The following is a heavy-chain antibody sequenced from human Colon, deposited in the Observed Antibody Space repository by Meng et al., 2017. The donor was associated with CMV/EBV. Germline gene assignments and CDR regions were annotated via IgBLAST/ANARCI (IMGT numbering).Heavy chain of an antibody. D-gene: IGHD1-1*01. CDR1: GFTLSRYE. J-gene: IGHJ6*02. V-gene: IGHV3-48*03. Sequence: GGSLRLSCVASGFTLSRYEMSWVRQAPGKGLEWLSYMSIDGTNTYYADSVKGRFTMSRDNAKDTLYLETNSLRVEDTAVYYCARDRWQANVKPGPMDVWGQGTTVTVSS. CDR2: MSIDGTNT. CDR3: ARDRWQANVKPGPMDV.